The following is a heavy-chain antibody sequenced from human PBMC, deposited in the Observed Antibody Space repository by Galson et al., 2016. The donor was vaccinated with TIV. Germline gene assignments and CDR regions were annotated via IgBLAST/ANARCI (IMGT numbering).Heavy chain of an antibody. V-gene: IGHV3-48*03. CDR2: ISMSGSSI. Sequence: SLRLSCAASGFIFSSYEMNWVRQAPGQGLEWVAKISMSGSSIQYADSVKGRFTIARDNAKNSLYLQMNSLRAEDTAVYYCAREGLYGDQGILGHYGMDVWGQRTTVTASS. CDR3: AREGLYGDQGILGHYGMDV. CDR1: GFIFSSYE. J-gene: IGHJ6*02. D-gene: IGHD7-27*01.